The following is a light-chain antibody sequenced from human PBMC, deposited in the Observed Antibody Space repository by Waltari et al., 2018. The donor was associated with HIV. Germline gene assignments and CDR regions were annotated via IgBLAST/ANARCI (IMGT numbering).Light chain of an antibody. J-gene: IGKJ4*01. V-gene: IGKV2-24*01. CDR2: KTS. CDR1: QSLVRSDGDSF. CDR3: MQTTQFPLT. Sequence: DIVMTQTPLSSPVTLGQQASIPCRSSQSLVRSDGDSFLRWLHQRPGQPPRVLIYKTSNRFSGVPDRISGSGAGTDFTLTISRVEAVDVGIYYCMQTTQFPLTFGGGTKVEIK.